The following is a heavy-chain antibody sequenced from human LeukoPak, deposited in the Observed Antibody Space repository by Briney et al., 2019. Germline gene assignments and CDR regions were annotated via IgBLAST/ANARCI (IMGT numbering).Heavy chain of an antibody. CDR2: ISSSSKYI. V-gene: IGHV3-21*01. Sequence: GGSLRLSRAASGFTFITYTMNWVRQAPGKGLEWVSSISSSSKYIYYADSVKGRFTISRDNAKNSLYLQMNSLRAEDTAVYYCARAPQYCSSTSCYPYYFDYWGQGTLVTVSS. CDR1: GFTFITYT. D-gene: IGHD2-2*01. J-gene: IGHJ4*02. CDR3: ARAPQYCSSTSCYPYYFDY.